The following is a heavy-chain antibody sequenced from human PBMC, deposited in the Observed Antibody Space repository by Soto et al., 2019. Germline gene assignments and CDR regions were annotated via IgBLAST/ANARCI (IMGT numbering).Heavy chain of an antibody. CDR1: GFSFRNYA. CDR3: ANGRATYGLLTHDY. CDR2: LTGSSSNI. D-gene: IGHD3-10*01. Sequence: EVQLLESGGGLVQPGGSLRLSCAASGFSFRNYAMSWVRQAPGKGLGWISNLTGSSSNIYYADSVKGRFAISRDNSRNTLYLQMNSLTAEDTAVYYCANGRATYGLLTHDYWGQGTLVTVSS. J-gene: IGHJ4*02. V-gene: IGHV3-23*01.